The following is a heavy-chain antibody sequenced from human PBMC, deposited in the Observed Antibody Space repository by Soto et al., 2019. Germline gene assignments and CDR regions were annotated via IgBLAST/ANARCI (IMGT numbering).Heavy chain of an antibody. CDR1: GFTFSSYA. J-gene: IGHJ4*02. CDR3: ARDSPPYYYDSSGYYDY. V-gene: IGHV3-23*01. CDR2: ISGSGGST. D-gene: IGHD3-22*01. Sequence: LSLSCAASGFTFSSYAMSWVRQAPGKGLEWVSAISGSGGSTYYADSVKGRFTISRDNSKNTLYLQMNSLRAEDTAVYYCARDSPPYYYDSSGYYDYWGQGTLVTVSS.